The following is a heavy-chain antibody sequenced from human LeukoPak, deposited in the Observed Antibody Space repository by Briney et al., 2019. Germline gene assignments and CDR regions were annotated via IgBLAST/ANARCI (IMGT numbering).Heavy chain of an antibody. CDR2: ISGSGSST. V-gene: IGHV3-23*01. D-gene: IGHD1-1*01. J-gene: IGHJ4*02. Sequence: GGSLRLSCAASGFTFSSYAMTWVRQAPGMGLEWVSGISGSGSSTYYADSVKGRFSISRDNSKNTLYLQMNSLRAEDTAEYYCAKTLEGGKGFWGQGTQVTVSS. CDR3: AKTLEGGKGF. CDR1: GFTFSSYA.